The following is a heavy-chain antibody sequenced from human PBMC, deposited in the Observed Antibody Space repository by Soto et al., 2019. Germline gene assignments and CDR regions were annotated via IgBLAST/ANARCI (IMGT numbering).Heavy chain of an antibody. CDR3: AREGINNYNEYYFDS. J-gene: IGHJ4*02. CDR1: GFTFSTYS. V-gene: IGHV3-21*01. Sequence: GGSLRLSCAASGFTFSTYSMNWVRQAQGKGLEWVSSISGSGNYTHYADFLRGRFTISRDNAKTSLYLQMNSLRAEDTAVYYCAREGINNYNEYYFDSWGQGTVVTVSS. CDR2: ISGSGNYT. D-gene: IGHD4-4*01.